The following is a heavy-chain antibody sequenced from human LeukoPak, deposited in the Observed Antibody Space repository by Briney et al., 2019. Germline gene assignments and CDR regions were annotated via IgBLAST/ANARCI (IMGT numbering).Heavy chain of an antibody. D-gene: IGHD6-19*01. CDR3: AKVRWDNSGWYYLDT. V-gene: IGHV3-30*18. Sequence: GGSLRPSCAASGFTFSDYNIHWVRQAPGKGLEWMAVISYHGINEYYADSVKGRFTISSDNSKSTLHLQMNSLRAEDTAVYYCAKVRWDNSGWYYLDTWGQGTLLTVSS. CDR2: ISYHGINE. CDR1: GFTFSDYN. J-gene: IGHJ4*02.